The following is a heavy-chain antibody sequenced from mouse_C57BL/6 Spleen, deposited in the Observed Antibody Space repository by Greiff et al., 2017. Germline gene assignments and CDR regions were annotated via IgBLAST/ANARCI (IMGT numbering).Heavy chain of an antibody. Sequence: VQLQESGPELVKPGASVKISCKASGYSFTDYNMNWVKQSNGKSLEWIGVINPNYGTTSYNQKFKGKATLTVDQSSSTAYMQLNSLTSEDSAVYYCARPYYYGSSYYAMDYWGQGTSVTVSS. J-gene: IGHJ4*01. V-gene: IGHV1-39*01. CDR2: INPNYGTT. CDR1: GYSFTDYN. D-gene: IGHD1-1*01. CDR3: ARPYYYGSSYYAMDY.